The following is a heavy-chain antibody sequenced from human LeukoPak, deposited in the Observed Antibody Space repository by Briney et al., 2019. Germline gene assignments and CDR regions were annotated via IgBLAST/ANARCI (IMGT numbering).Heavy chain of an antibody. D-gene: IGHD3-3*01. Sequence: ASVKVSCKASGYTFTSYAMNWVRQAPGQGLEWMGWINTNTGNPTYAQGFTGRFVFSLDTSVSTAYLQISSLKAEDTAVYYCARDTTELRFLEWLLYYPDAFDIWGQGTMVTVSS. CDR3: ARDTTELRFLEWLLYYPDAFDI. CDR1: GYTFTSYA. J-gene: IGHJ3*02. CDR2: INTNTGNP. V-gene: IGHV7-4-1*02.